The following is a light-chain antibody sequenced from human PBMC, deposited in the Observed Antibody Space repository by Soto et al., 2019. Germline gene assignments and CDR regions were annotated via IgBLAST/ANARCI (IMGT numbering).Light chain of an antibody. V-gene: IGKV1-9*01. J-gene: IGKJ1*01. Sequence: IQLTQSPSSLSASVGDRVTITCRASQGISSYLAWYQQKPGKAPKLLIYAASTLQSGVPSRFSGSGSGTDFTLTISSLQPEDFATYYCLQHNSYPWTFGQGTKVDI. CDR3: LQHNSYPWT. CDR2: AAS. CDR1: QGISSY.